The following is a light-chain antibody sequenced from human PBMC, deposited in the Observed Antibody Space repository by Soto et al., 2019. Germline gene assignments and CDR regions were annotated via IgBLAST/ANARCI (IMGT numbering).Light chain of an antibody. CDR3: QQYNSFSLT. CDR2: DAS. Sequence: DIHMTQSPSTLSGSVVDRVTSTFLASQIVSSRLAWYQQKPGKAPKVLIYDASSLNIGIPSRFSGSGSETDFTLTISSLQPEDFAIYYCQQYNSFSLTFGGGTKVDIK. V-gene: IGKV1-5*01. J-gene: IGKJ4*01. CDR1: QIVSSR.